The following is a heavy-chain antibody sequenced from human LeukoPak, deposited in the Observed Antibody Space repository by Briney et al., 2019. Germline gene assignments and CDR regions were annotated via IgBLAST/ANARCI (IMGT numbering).Heavy chain of an antibody. CDR3: ASYGMAARPGQFEY. J-gene: IGHJ4*02. CDR2: INTDGSII. CDR1: GLTFSSYW. V-gene: IGHV3-74*01. Sequence: PGGSLRLSCAVSGLTFSSYWMHWVRQSPGKGPVWVSRINTDGSIISYADSVKGRFTISRDNAKNTLYLQMNSLRVEDTAVYYCASYGMAARPGQFEYWGQGTPVTVSS. D-gene: IGHD6-6*01.